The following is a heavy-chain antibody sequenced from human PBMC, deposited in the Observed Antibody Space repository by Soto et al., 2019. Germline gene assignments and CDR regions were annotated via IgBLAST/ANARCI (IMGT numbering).Heavy chain of an antibody. Sequence: QVQLVQSGDEVKKPGASVKVSCRASGYTFTSYGVSWVRQAPGQGLEWMGWSSAFNGQTNYRQKVQGRVTLTTEASTSPAYMELRSLRSDDTAVYYCARGGDYYYGLDVWGQGTTVTVSS. D-gene: IGHD3-16*01. V-gene: IGHV1-18*01. J-gene: IGHJ6*02. CDR2: SSAFNGQT. CDR1: GYTFTSYG. CDR3: ARGGDYYYGLDV.